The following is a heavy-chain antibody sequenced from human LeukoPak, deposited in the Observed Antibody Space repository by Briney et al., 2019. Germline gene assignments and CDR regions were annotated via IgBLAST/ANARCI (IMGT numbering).Heavy chain of an antibody. CDR3: ARHSGSYA. V-gene: IGHV3-30-3*01. J-gene: IGHJ4*02. CDR2: ISYDGNTI. D-gene: IGHD1-26*01. CDR1: EFTFSNYA. Sequence: GGSLRLSCAASEFTFSNYALHWVRQAPGKGLQWVAVISYDGNTIHYADSVKGRFTISRDNAKNSLYLQMNSLRAEDTAVYYCARHSGSYAWGQGTLVTVSS.